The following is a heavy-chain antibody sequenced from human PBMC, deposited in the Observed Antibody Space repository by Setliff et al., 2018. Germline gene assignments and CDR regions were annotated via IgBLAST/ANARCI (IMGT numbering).Heavy chain of an antibody. V-gene: IGHV5-10-1*01. CDR1: GYSFTSYW. CDR3: ARIRRDIVVVVGATPDYYDYMDV. J-gene: IGHJ6*03. Sequence: GESLTISCKGSGYSFTSYWISWVRQMPGKGLEWMGRIDPSDSYTNYSPSFQGHVTISGGKSISTAYLQWSSLKASDTAMYYCARIRRDIVVVVGATPDYYDYMDVWGKGTTVTVSS. D-gene: IGHD2-15*01. CDR2: IDPSDSYT.